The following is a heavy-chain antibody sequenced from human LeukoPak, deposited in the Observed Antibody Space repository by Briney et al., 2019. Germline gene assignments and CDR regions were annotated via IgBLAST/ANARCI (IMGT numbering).Heavy chain of an antibody. D-gene: IGHD2-15*01. Sequence: SETLSLTCAVSGGAISSSNYFWDWIRQPPGKGLEWIGSTYYSGTTYYNPSLKSRVTMSVDTSKNQFSLKLSSVTAADTAVYYCARDGGYCSGGSCYSPGSGWFDPWGQGTLVTVSS. CDR1: GGAISSSNYF. J-gene: IGHJ5*02. CDR3: ARDGGYCSGGSCYSPGSGWFDP. CDR2: TYYSGTT. V-gene: IGHV4-39*07.